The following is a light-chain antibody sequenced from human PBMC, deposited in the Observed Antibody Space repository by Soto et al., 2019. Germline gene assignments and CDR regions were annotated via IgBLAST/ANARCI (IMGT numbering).Light chain of an antibody. CDR2: AAS. CDR3: QQSYSIPWT. Sequence: DIQMTQSPSSLSASVGDRVTITCRASQSISSYLNWYQQKPGKAPKVLIYAASSVQSGIPSRFSGSVSGTDFTLTISSLQPEDFATYYCQQSYSIPWTFGQGTKVEIK. J-gene: IGKJ1*01. V-gene: IGKV1-39*01. CDR1: QSISSY.